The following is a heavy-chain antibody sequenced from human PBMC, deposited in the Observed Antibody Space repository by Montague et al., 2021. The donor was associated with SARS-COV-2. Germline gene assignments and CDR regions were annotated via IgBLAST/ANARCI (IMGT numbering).Heavy chain of an antibody. J-gene: IGHJ6*02. Sequence: CAISGDSDAVEEARRRWDRHSPSLELLWLGRTYYLSERYNDYAVSVRGRVTINPDTSKSQFSLQLNSVTPEDTAIYYCTSGREGNYNVMDVWGQGTTVTVS. CDR2: TYYLSERYN. CDR1: GDSDAVEEAR. D-gene: IGHD1-1*01. CDR3: TSGREGNYNVMDV. V-gene: IGHV6-1*01.